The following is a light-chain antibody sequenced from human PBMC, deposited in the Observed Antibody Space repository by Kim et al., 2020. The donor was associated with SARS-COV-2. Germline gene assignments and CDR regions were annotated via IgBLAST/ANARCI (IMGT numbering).Light chain of an antibody. Sequence: VSPGERATLSCRASQSINNNLAWYQQKPGQAPRLLISGASTRATGIPARFSGSGSGTEFTLTISSLQSEDFAVYFCQHYNNWPLTFGQGTKVDIK. CDR1: QSINNN. CDR2: GAS. J-gene: IGKJ1*01. CDR3: QHYNNWPLT. V-gene: IGKV3-15*01.